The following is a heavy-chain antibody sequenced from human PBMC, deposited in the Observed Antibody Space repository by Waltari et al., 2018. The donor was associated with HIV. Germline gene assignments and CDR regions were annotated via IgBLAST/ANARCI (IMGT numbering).Heavy chain of an antibody. Sequence: QVQLVQSGAEVKKPGASVKVSCKASGYTFTSYGISWVRQAPGQGLEWMGWISAYNGNTNYAQKLQGRVTMTTDTSTSTAYMELRSLRSDDTAVYYCARAGRGGCSGGSCYSGGFDPWGQGTLVTVSS. CDR3: ARAGRGGCSGGSCYSGGFDP. CDR1: GYTFTSYG. V-gene: IGHV1-18*01. J-gene: IGHJ5*02. CDR2: ISAYNGNT. D-gene: IGHD2-15*01.